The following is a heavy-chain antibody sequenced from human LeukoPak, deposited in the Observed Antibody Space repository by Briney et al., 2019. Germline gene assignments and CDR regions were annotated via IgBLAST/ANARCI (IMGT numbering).Heavy chain of an antibody. Sequence: TSQTLSLTCAISGDSVSSNRAAWNWFRQSPSRGLEWLGRTYYTSKWYNDYAVSVKSRITVNPDTSKNQFSLHLNSVTPEDTAVYYCARQGFRRFDPWGQGTLVTVFS. J-gene: IGHJ5*02. V-gene: IGHV6-1*01. CDR3: ARQGFRRFDP. D-gene: IGHD3-3*01. CDR2: TYYTSKWYN. CDR1: GDSVSSNRAA.